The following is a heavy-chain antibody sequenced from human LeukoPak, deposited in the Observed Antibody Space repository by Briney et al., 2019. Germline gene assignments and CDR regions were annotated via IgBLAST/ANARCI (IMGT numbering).Heavy chain of an antibody. CDR3: ARGYDSSGQTGRYYFDH. J-gene: IGHJ4*02. D-gene: IGHD3-22*01. V-gene: IGHV4-30-2*01. CDR1: GGSISSYS. CDR2: IFHSAST. Sequence: SETLSPTCTVSGGSISSYSWGWIRQPPGKGLEWIGYIFHSASTYHNLSLRSRVTISLDRSKNQFSLKMSSVTAADTAVYYCARGYDSSGQTGRYYFDHWGQGTLVTVSS.